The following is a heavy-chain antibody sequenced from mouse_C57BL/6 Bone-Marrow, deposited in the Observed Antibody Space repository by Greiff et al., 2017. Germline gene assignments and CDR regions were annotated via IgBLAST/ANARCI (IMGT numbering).Heavy chain of an antibody. CDR3: DKGALRLRRYAMDY. D-gene: IGHD3-2*02. CDR1: GFTFSDYG. CDR2: ISSGSSTI. Sequence: EVKLVESGGGLVKPGGSLKLSCAASGFTFSDYGMHWVRQAPEKGLEWVAYISSGSSTIYYADTVEGRFTISRDNAKNTLFLQMTSLRSVDTAMYYCDKGALRLRRYAMDYWGQGTSVTVSS. J-gene: IGHJ4*01. V-gene: IGHV5-17*01.